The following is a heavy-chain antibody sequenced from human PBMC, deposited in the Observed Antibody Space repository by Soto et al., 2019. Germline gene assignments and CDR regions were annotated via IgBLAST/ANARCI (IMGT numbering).Heavy chain of an antibody. D-gene: IGHD3-22*01. V-gene: IGHV4-31*03. CDR3: ARLSSGSIVGIFDY. J-gene: IGHJ4*02. Sequence: SETLSLTCTVSGGSISSGGYYWSWIRQHPGKGLEWIGYIYYSGSTYYNQSLKNRVNISVDTSKNKFSLKLSSVTAADTAVYYCARLSSGSIVGIFDYWGQGTLVTVSS. CDR1: GGSISSGGYY. CDR2: IYYSGST.